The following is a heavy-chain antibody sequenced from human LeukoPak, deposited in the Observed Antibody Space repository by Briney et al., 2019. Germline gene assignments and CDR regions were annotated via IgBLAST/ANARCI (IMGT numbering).Heavy chain of an antibody. CDR1: GGSISNYY. Sequence: SETLSLTCTVSGGSISNYYWSWIRQPAGKGLEWIGRTHTSGSTNYNPSLKSRLTMSVDTSKNQFSLKLSSVAAADTAVYYCARGRWNTGMVSPYYFDYWGQGTLVTVSS. V-gene: IGHV4-4*07. D-gene: IGHD5-18*01. J-gene: IGHJ4*02. CDR2: THTSGST. CDR3: ARGRWNTGMVSPYYFDY.